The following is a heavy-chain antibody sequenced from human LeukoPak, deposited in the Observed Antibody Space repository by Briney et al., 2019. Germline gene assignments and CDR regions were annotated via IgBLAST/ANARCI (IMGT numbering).Heavy chain of an antibody. J-gene: IGHJ3*01. Sequence: SETLSLTCTVSGGSTSSHSFYWGWIRQPPGKGLEWIGSIYYSGSTYYNPSLKSRVTISVDTSKNQLSLKLSSVTAADTAVYYCARGLGYCSGGSCYGTWGQGTMVTVSS. D-gene: IGHD2-15*01. CDR3: ARGLGYCSGGSCYGT. V-gene: IGHV4-39*07. CDR1: GGSTSSHSFY. CDR2: IYYSGST.